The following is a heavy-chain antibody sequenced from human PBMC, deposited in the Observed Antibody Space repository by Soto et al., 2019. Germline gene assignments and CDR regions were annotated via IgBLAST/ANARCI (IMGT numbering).Heavy chain of an antibody. Sequence: SETLSLTCTVSGGSISSISYYWGWIRQPPGKGLEWIGSIYYSGSTYYNPSLKSRVTISVDTSKNQFSLKLSSVTAADTAVYYCARHYYYGSGSLRFDPWGQGTLVTVSS. J-gene: IGHJ5*02. CDR1: GGSISSISYY. D-gene: IGHD3-10*01. CDR3: ARHYYYGSGSLRFDP. V-gene: IGHV4-39*01. CDR2: IYYSGST.